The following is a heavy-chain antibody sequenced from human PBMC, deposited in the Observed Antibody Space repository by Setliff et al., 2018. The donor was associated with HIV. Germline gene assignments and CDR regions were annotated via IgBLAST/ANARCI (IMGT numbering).Heavy chain of an antibody. D-gene: IGHD3-10*01. Sequence: ASVKVSCKASGYTFTSSDINWVRQAPGQGLEWMGWMNPNSGNTGYAQKFQGRVTLTRHTSISTAYMELNSLRSEDTAVYYCAREGSPIYYFDYWSQGTLVTVSS. J-gene: IGHJ4*02. CDR3: AREGSPIYYFDY. CDR2: MNPNSGNT. CDR1: GYTFTSSD. V-gene: IGHV1-8*02.